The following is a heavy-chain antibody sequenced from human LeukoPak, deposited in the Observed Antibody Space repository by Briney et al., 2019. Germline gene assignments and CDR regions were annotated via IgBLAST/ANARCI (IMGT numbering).Heavy chain of an antibody. V-gene: IGHV3-74*01. J-gene: IGHJ5*02. CDR3: AREGVDYSGYDP. D-gene: IGHD5-12*01. CDR1: GFTFSSYW. Sequence: GGSLRLSCAASGFTFSSYWMHWVRQAPGKGLVWVSRINSDGSSTSYADSVKGRFTISRDNAKNSLYLQMNSLRAEDTAVYYCAREGVDYSGYDPWGQGTLVTVSS. CDR2: INSDGSST.